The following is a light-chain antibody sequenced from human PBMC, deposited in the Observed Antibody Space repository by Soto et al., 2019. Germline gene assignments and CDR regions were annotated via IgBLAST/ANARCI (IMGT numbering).Light chain of an antibody. CDR1: QTISSW. J-gene: IGKJ4*01. CDR2: AAS. V-gene: IGKV1-12*01. Sequence: IQMTQSPSTLSASVGDRVIITCRASQTISSWLAWYQRKPGRAPKLLIYAASSLQSGVPSRFSGSGSGTHFTLTISSLQPEDFATYYCQQANSFPLTFGGGTKVDIK. CDR3: QQANSFPLT.